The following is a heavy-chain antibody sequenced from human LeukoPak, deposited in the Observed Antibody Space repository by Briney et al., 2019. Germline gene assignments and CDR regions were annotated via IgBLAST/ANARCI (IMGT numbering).Heavy chain of an antibody. D-gene: IGHD3-9*01. V-gene: IGHV4-38-2*01. J-gene: IGHJ4*02. CDR3: ARNTGLRYFDY. CDR2: IYHSGST. Sequence: NPSETLSLTCAVSGYSISSGYYWGWIRQPPGKGLEWIGSIYHSGSTYYNPSLKSRVTISVDTSKNQFPLKLSSVAAADTAVYYCARNTGLRYFDYWGQGTLVTVSS. CDR1: GYSISSGYY.